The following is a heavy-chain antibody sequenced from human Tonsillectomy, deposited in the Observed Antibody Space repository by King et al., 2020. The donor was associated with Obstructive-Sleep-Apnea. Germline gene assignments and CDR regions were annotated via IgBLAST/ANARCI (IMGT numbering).Heavy chain of an antibody. CDR3: AKHSHPNSWYLLYYFDC. D-gene: IGHD6-13*01. CDR1: GFSFNNYG. Sequence: VQLVESGGGVVQPGGSLRLSCAASGFSFNNYGMHWVRQAPGKGLEWVAFIRYDGNNKYYADSVKGRFTVSRDNSNNTVYLLMDSLRPEDTAVYYCAKHSHPNSWYLLYYFDCWGQGIPVTVSS. J-gene: IGHJ4*02. V-gene: IGHV3-30*02. CDR2: IRYDGNNK.